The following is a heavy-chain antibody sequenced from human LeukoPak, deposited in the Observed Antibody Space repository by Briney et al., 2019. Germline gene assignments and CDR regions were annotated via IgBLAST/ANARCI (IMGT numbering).Heavy chain of an antibody. CDR2: ISRNGVAT. CDR1: GFTFSSYA. Sequence: GGSLRLSCAASGFTFSSYAMHWVRQAPGKGLEWVSLISRNGVATKYADSVKGRFTISRDNAKNSLYLQMNSLRAEDTALYYCAKDFHRLGEFDAFDIWGQGTMVTVSS. D-gene: IGHD3-16*01. V-gene: IGHV3-43D*04. J-gene: IGHJ3*02. CDR3: AKDFHRLGEFDAFDI.